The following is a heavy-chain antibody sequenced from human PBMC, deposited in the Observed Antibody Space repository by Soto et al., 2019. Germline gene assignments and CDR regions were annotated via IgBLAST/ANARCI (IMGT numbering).Heavy chain of an antibody. CDR1: GYTFTSYG. J-gene: IGHJ5*02. V-gene: IGHV1-18*01. D-gene: IGHD4-4*01. CDR2: ISAYNGNT. Sequence: GASVKVSCKASGYTFTSYGISWVRQAPGQGLKWMEWISAYNGNTNYAQKLQGRVTMTTDTSTSTAYMELRSLRSDDTAVYYCARDGAGPPSAITVTKRYNWFDPWGQGTLVTVSS. CDR3: ARDGAGPPSAITVTKRYNWFDP.